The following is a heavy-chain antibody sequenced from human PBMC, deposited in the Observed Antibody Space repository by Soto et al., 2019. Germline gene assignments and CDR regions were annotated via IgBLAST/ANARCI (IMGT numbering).Heavy chain of an antibody. CDR3: ARVRIQWLTTDAFDI. D-gene: IGHD6-19*01. Sequence: ASVKVSCKASGYTFTSYDINWARQATGQGLEWMGWMNPNSGNTGYAQKFQGRVTMTRNTSISTAYMELSSLRSEDTAVYYCARVRIQWLTTDAFDIWGQGTMVTVSS. V-gene: IGHV1-8*01. J-gene: IGHJ3*02. CDR2: MNPNSGNT. CDR1: GYTFTSYD.